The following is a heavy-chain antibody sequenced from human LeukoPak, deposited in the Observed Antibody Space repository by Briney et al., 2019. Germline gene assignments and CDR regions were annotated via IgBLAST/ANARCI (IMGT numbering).Heavy chain of an antibody. Sequence: SVKVPCKASGGTFSSYAISWVRQAPGQGLEWMGGIIPIFGTANYAQKFQGRVTITADESTSTAYMELSSLRSEGTAVYYCARVDPWPRWGQGTLVTVSS. CDR2: IIPIFGTA. CDR1: GGTFSSYA. V-gene: IGHV1-69*01. D-gene: IGHD2-2*03. CDR3: ARVDPWPR. J-gene: IGHJ4*02.